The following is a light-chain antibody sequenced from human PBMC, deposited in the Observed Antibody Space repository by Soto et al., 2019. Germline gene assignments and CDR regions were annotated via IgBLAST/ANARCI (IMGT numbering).Light chain of an antibody. V-gene: IGLV2-11*01. CDR1: SSDVGGYNY. CDR3: CSYAGSYTSYV. CDR2: DVS. J-gene: IGLJ1*01. Sequence: QLVLTQPRSVSGSPGQSVTISCTGTSSDVGGYNYVSWYQQHPGKAPKLMIYDVSKRPSGVPDRFSGSKSGNTASLTISGLQAEDEADYYCCSYAGSYTSYVFGTGTKLTVL.